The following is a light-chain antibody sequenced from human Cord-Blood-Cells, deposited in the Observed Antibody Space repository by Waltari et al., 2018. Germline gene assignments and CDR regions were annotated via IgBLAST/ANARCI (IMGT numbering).Light chain of an antibody. CDR2: YDS. J-gene: IGLJ3*02. CDR3: QVWDSSSDHPV. Sequence: SYVLTQSPSVSVAPGKTARITCGGNNIGSKSVHWYQQKPGQAPGLVIYYDSDRPSGIPERFSGSNSGNTATLTISRVEAGDEADYYCQVWDSSSDHPVFGGGTKLTVL. V-gene: IGLV3-21*04. CDR1: NIGSKS.